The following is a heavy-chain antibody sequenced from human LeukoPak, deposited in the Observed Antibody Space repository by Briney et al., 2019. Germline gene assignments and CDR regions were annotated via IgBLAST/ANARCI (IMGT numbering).Heavy chain of an antibody. CDR3: ASTGYGLGYCSGGSCYYY. CDR1: GFTFSSYW. J-gene: IGHJ4*02. Sequence: QPGGSLRLSCAASGFTFSSYWMSWVRQAPGKGLEWVANIKQDGSEKYYVDSVKGRFTISRDNAKNSLYLQMNSLRAEDTAVYYCASTGYGLGYCSGGSCYYYWGQGTLVTVSS. CDR2: IKQDGSEK. V-gene: IGHV3-7*01. D-gene: IGHD2-15*01.